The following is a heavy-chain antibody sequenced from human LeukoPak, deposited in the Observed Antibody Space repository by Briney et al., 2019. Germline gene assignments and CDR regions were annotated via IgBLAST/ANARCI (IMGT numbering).Heavy chain of an antibody. D-gene: IGHD3-22*01. CDR1: GFTFSSYA. V-gene: IGHV3-23*01. J-gene: IGHJ3*02. Sequence: PGGSLRLSCAASGFTFSSYAMSWVRQAPGKGLEWVSAISGSGGSTYYADSVKGRFTVSRDNSKNTLYLQMNSLRAEDTAVYYCAKNYYDSRSRYIDDAFDIWGQGTMVTVSS. CDR3: AKNYYDSRSRYIDDAFDI. CDR2: ISGSGGST.